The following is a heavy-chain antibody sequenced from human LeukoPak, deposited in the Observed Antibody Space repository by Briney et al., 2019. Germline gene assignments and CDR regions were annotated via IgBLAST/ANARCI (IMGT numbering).Heavy chain of an antibody. Sequence: GGSLRLSCAASGFTFSRYWMSWVRQAPGKGLEWVANIKQDGSENYYVDSVKGRFTISRDNAKNSLFLQMTNLRAEDTAVYYCGTHSGWRFDYWGQGTLVTVSS. D-gene: IGHD6-19*01. CDR1: GFTFSRYW. CDR3: GTHSGWRFDY. J-gene: IGHJ4*02. V-gene: IGHV3-7*03. CDR2: IKQDGSEN.